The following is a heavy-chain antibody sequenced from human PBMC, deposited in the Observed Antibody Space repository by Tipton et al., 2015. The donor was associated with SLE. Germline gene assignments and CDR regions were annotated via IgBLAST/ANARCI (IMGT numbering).Heavy chain of an antibody. CDR2: MNPNSGNT. J-gene: IGHJ4*02. V-gene: IGHV1-8*01. D-gene: IGHD6-13*01. Sequence: QSGPEVKKPGASVKVSCKASGYSFTRYEINWVRQATGQGLEWMGRMNPNSGNTGYAQKFQGRVTMTRNTSISTAYMELSSLRSEDTAVYYCARGLTPYGAAAYWGQGTLVTVSS. CDR1: GYSFTRYE. CDR3: ARGLTPYGAAAY.